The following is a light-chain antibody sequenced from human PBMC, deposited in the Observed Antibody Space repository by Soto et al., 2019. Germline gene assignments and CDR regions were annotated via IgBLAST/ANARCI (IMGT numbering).Light chain of an antibody. CDR2: GTS. V-gene: IGKV3-20*01. J-gene: IGKJ1*01. CDR3: QQYVGWT. Sequence: EIVLTQSPGTLSVSPGERATLSCRASQTISSDYLAWYQQKPGQAPSLLIYGTSSRATGIPDRFSGSGSGTAFTLTISRLEPEDSAIYYCQQYVGWTFGQGTKVEIK. CDR1: QTISSDY.